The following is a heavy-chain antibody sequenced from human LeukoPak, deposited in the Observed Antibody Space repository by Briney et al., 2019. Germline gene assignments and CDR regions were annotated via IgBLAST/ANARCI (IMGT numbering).Heavy chain of an antibody. CDR2: ISGNSDNT. CDR3: AKDPRVGSRVATPCH. D-gene: IGHD5-24*01. Sequence: HTGGSLRLSCTASGFTFNNFAMSWVRQAPGKGLEWVSAISGNSDNTYYADSVKGRFTISRDNSKSTLFLQMNSLRAEDTAVYYCAKDPRVGSRVATPCHWGQGTLVTVSS. CDR1: GFTFNNFA. J-gene: IGHJ4*02. V-gene: IGHV3-23*01.